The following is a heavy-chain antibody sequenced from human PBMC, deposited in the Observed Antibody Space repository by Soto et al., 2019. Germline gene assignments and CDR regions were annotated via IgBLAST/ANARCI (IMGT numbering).Heavy chain of an antibody. V-gene: IGHV1-69*04. D-gene: IGHD3-22*01. J-gene: IGHJ3*02. CDR2: IIPILDIA. CDR1: GGTFSSYT. Sequence: ASVKVSCKASGGTFSSYTINWVRQAPGQGLEWMGRIIPILDIANYAQKFQGRVTITADRSTSTAYMELSSLRSEDTAVYYCAREGPHYYDSSGYHYDDAFEIWGLGTMVIVSS. CDR3: AREGPHYYDSSGYHYDDAFEI.